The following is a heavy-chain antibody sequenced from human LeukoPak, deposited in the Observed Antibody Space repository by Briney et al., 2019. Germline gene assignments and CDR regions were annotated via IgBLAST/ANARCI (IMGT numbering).Heavy chain of an antibody. D-gene: IGHD3-3*01. Sequence: SGGSLRLSCAASKFTFSSFAMSWVRQSPGKGREWVSGIIATGDSTYYTDSVKGRFTISRDNSKNTLYLQMNSLRAEDTAVYYCANGNGQRFLEWLHEVHFDYWGQGTLVTVSS. CDR3: ANGNGQRFLEWLHEVHFDY. CDR1: KFTFSSFA. V-gene: IGHV3-23*01. J-gene: IGHJ4*02. CDR2: IIATGDST.